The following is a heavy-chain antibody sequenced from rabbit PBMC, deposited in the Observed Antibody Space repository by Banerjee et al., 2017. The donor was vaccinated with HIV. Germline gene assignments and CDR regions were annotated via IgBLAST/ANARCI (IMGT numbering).Heavy chain of an antibody. CDR3: ARGDGNSGWAFRL. V-gene: IGHV1S40*01. J-gene: IGHJ4*01. CDR2: IYTGFSGST. Sequence: QSLEESGGDLVKPGASLTLTCTASGFSFSSGYDMCWVRQAPGKGLEWSACIYTGFSGSTYYTNWAKGRFTISKTSSTTVTLQMTSLTAADTATYFCARGDGNSGWAFRLWGPGTLVTVS. CDR1: GFSFSSGYD. D-gene: IGHD4-1*01.